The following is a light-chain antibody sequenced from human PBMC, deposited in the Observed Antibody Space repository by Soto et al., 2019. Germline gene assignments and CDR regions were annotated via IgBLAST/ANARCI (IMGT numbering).Light chain of an antibody. CDR2: RSN. J-gene: IGLJ3*02. V-gene: IGLV1-47*01. CDR1: SSNIGSNY. CDR3: AAWDDSLSGV. Sequence: QSVLTQPPSASGTPGQRVTISCSGSSSNIGSNYVYWYQQLPGTAPKLLIYRSNQRPSGVPDRFSGSKSGTSASPAISGLRSADEADYYCAAWDDSLSGVFGGGTKLTVL.